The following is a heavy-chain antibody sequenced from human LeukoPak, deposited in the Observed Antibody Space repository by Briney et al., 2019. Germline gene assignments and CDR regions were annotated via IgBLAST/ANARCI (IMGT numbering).Heavy chain of an antibody. Sequence: GGSLRLSCAASGFTFSSYSMNWVRQAPGKGLEWVSAISGSGGSTYYADSVKGRFTISRDNSKNTLYLQMNSLRAEDTAVYYCAKERQWLVSHWFDPWGQGTLVTVSS. V-gene: IGHV3-23*01. CDR1: GFTFSSYS. J-gene: IGHJ5*02. CDR2: ISGSGGST. CDR3: AKERQWLVSHWFDP. D-gene: IGHD6-19*01.